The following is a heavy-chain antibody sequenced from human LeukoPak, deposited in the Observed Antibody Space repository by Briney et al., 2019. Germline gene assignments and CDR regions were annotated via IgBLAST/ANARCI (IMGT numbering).Heavy chain of an antibody. CDR3: ARAGRIMITFGGPTHYYFDY. Sequence: GASVTVSCKASGYTFTGYYMHWARQAPGQGLEWMGWINPNSGGTNYAQKFQGRVTMTRDTSISTAYMELSRLRSDDTAVYYCARAGRIMITFGGPTHYYFDYWGQGTLVTVSS. CDR1: GYTFTGYY. V-gene: IGHV1-2*02. CDR2: INPNSGGT. D-gene: IGHD3-16*01. J-gene: IGHJ4*02.